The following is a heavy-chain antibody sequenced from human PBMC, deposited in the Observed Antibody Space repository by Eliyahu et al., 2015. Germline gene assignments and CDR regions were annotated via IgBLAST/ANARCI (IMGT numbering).Heavy chain of an antibody. Sequence: CSVFGDSVTNGNWWSWVRQPPGKGLEWIGEIYDGGSTTYNPSFESRVTISVDKFTNRLSLKLTSVTAADTAMYHCARVDRFTYGLDVWGQGTPVAVSS. V-gene: IGHV4-4*02. CDR2: IYDGGST. CDR1: GDSVTNGNW. D-gene: IGHD3-16*01. J-gene: IGHJ6*02. CDR3: ARVDRFTYGLDV.